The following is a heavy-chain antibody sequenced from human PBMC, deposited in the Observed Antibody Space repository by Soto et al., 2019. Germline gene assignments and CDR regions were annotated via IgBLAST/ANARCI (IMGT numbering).Heavy chain of an antibody. CDR2: IYQSGAT. CDR1: GGAISSGGYS. D-gene: IGHD5-18*01. CDR3: ARDDLYGYFFDT. V-gene: IGHV4-30-2*01. J-gene: IGHJ3*02. Sequence: QVQLQESGSGLVKPSQTLSLTCTVSGGAISSGGYSWNWIRQPPGKGLEWIGYIYQSGATSYNPSLKSRVTISVDKSKNQFSLKLISVTAADTAVYYCARDDLYGYFFDTWCQGTLVTVSS.